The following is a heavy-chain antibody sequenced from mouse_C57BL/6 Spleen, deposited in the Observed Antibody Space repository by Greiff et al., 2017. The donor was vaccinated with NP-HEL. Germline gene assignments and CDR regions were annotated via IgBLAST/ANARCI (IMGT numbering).Heavy chain of an antibody. V-gene: IGHV1-69*01. CDR1: GYTFTSYW. CDR2: IDPSDSYT. CDR3: ARAFLYGSLSWYFDV. J-gene: IGHJ1*03. D-gene: IGHD1-1*01. Sequence: QVQLQQPGAELVMPGASVKLSCKASGYTFTSYWMHWVKQRPGQGLEWIGEIDPSDSYTNSNQKFKGKSTLTVAKSSSTAYMQLSSLTSEDSAVYYCARAFLYGSLSWYFDVWGTGTTVTVSS.